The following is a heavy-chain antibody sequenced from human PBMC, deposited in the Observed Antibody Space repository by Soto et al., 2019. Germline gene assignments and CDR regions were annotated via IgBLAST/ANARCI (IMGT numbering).Heavy chain of an antibody. CDR1: GFTFSSYG. CDR2: IWYDGSNK. Sequence: QVQLVESGGGVVQPGRSLRLSCAASGFTFSSYGMHWVRQAPGKGLEWVAVIWYDGSNKYYADSVKGRFTISRDNSKKTLYLQMNSLRAEDTAVYYCARGFYADYGGNWFDPWGQGTLVTVSS. J-gene: IGHJ5*02. D-gene: IGHD4-17*01. V-gene: IGHV3-33*01. CDR3: ARGFYADYGGNWFDP.